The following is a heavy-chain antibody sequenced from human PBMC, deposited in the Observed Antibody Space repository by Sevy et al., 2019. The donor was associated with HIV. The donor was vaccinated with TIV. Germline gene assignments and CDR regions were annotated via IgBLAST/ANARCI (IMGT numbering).Heavy chain of an antibody. CDR2: IYYSGST. D-gene: IGHD3-16*02. CDR3: ARLRDYDYVWGSYRTRPLFDY. Sequence: SETLSLTCTVSGGSISSSSYYWGWIHQPPGKGLEWIGSIYYSGSTYYNPSLKSRVTISVDTSKNQFSLKLSSVTAADTAVYYCARLRDYDYVWGSYRTRPLFDYWGQGTLVTVSS. V-gene: IGHV4-39*01. CDR1: GGSISSSSYY. J-gene: IGHJ4*02.